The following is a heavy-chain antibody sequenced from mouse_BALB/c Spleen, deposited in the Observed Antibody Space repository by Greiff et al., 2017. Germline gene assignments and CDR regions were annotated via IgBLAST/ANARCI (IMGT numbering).Heavy chain of an antibody. Sequence: QVQLKQSGPELVKPGASVKISCKASGYTFTDHYINWVKQKPGQGLEWIGWIYPGSGNTKYNEKFKGKATLTVDTSSSTAYMQLSSLTSEDTAVYFCARAYYYGSSSYYAMDYWGQGTSVTVSS. CDR3: ARAYYYGSSSYYAMDY. D-gene: IGHD1-1*01. CDR1: GYTFTDHY. CDR2: IYPGSGNT. J-gene: IGHJ4*01. V-gene: IGHV1-84*02.